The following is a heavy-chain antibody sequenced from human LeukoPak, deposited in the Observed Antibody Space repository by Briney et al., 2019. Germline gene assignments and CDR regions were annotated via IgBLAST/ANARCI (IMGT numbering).Heavy chain of an antibody. D-gene: IGHD5/OR15-5a*01. V-gene: IGHV4-39*02. J-gene: IGHJ4*02. CDR1: GGSISSSSFF. CDR2: INYIGTT. Sequence: SETLSLTCGVSGGSISSSSFFWAWTRQPPGKGLEWIGSINYIGTTYYNPSLKSRVTISVDTSRNHFSLKMTSVAATDTAVYYCARLSVSVWDYWGQGTLVTVSS. CDR3: ARLSVSVWDY.